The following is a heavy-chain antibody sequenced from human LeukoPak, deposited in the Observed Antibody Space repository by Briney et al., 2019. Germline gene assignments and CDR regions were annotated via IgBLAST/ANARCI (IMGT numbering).Heavy chain of an antibody. CDR2: IYYSGST. CDR3: ARANYGGNSGLTV. J-gene: IGHJ4*02. V-gene: IGHV4-59*12. CDR1: GGSISSYY. D-gene: IGHD4-23*01. Sequence: SETLSLTCTVSGGSISSYYWSWIRQPPGKGLEWIGYIYYSGSTNYNPSLKSRVTMSVDTSKNQFSLKLSSVTAADTAVYYCARANYGGNSGLTVWGQGTLVTVSS.